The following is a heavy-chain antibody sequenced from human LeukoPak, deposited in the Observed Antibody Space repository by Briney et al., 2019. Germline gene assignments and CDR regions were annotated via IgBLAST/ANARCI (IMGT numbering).Heavy chain of an antibody. CDR3: ARPVMPYYYDSSGYPPGAFDI. J-gene: IGHJ3*02. CDR1: GGSISSYY. CDR2: IYYSGST. Sequence: PSESLSLTCTASGGSISSYYWSWVRQPPGKGLEWIGYIYYSGSTNYNPSLKSRVTISVDTSKNQFSLKLSSVTAADTAVYYCARPVMPYYYDSSGYPPGAFDIWGQGTMVTV. V-gene: IGHV4-59*08. D-gene: IGHD3-22*01.